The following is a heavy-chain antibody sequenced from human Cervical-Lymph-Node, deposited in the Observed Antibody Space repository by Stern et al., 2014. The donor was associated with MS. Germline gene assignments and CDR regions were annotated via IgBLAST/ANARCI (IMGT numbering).Heavy chain of an antibody. D-gene: IGHD5-12*01. V-gene: IGHV3-21*02. CDR1: GFMFRVYT. J-gene: IGHJ4*02. Sequence: EVQLVESGGGLVKPGGSLTLSCTASGFMFRVYTMVWVRQAPGKGLEWVSSISGSGRYIFYADSVKGRFTISRGNANNTLNLQMSSLRVDDTAVYYCASDVATGYWGQGTLVTVSS. CDR2: ISGSGRYI. CDR3: ASDVATGY.